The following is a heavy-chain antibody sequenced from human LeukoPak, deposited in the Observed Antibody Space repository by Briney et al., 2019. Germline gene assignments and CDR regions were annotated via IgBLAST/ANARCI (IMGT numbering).Heavy chain of an antibody. J-gene: IGHJ6*02. CDR3: AKGGSTNFYYGDV. D-gene: IGHD2/OR15-2a*01. V-gene: IGHV4-30-4*02. Sequence: SETLSLTCTVSGGSVSSGDYYWSWIRQPPGKGLEWIGYIYYSGSTYYNPSLKSRVTISVDTSKNQFSLKLSSVTAADTAVYYCAKGGSTNFYYGDVWGQGTTVTVSS. CDR2: IYYSGST. CDR1: GGSVSSGDYY.